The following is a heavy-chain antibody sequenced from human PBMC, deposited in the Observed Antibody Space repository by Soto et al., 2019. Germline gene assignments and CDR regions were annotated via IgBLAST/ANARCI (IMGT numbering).Heavy chain of an antibody. CDR2: IYYSGST. V-gene: IGHV4-31*03. CDR1: GGSISSNDYY. Sequence: QVQLQESGPGLVKPSQTLSLTCTVSGGSISSNDYYWSWVRQHPGKGLEWIGYIYYSGSTFYNTAIKRRIPISVATSKKHFSLKLSSVTAADTAVYYCARGPYGSGSFDSWGQGTLVTVSS. CDR3: ARGPYGSGSFDS. J-gene: IGHJ4*02. D-gene: IGHD3-10*01.